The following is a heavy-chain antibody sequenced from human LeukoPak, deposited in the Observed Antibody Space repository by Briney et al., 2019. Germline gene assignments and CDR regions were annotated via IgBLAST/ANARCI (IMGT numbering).Heavy chain of an antibody. CDR1: AHTFTSNY. D-gene: IGHD5-18*01. V-gene: IGHV1-2*02. J-gene: IGHJ5*02. CDR2: INPNSGGT. Sequence: ASVKVSCKASAHTFTSNYMHWMRQAPGQGLEWMGWINPNSGGTNYAQKFQGRVTMTRDTSISTAYMELSGLSSDDTAVYYCARARGYSYGDWFDPWGQGTLVTVSS. CDR3: ARARGYSYGDWFDP.